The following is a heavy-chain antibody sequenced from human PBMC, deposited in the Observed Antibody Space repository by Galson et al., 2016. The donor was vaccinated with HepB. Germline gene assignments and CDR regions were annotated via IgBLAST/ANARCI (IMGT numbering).Heavy chain of an antibody. CDR3: ARYTGSYYSIGLDV. V-gene: IGHV1-18*04. D-gene: IGHD1-26*01. CDR2: ISTYNGNT. CDR1: GYTFTSDG. Sequence: SVKVSCKASGYTFTSDGISWVRQAPGQGLEWVGWISTYNGNTNYEQKLQGRVTMTTDTSTSTAYMELKSLRSDDTAVYYCARYTGSYYSIGLDVWGQGTTVTVSS. J-gene: IGHJ6*02.